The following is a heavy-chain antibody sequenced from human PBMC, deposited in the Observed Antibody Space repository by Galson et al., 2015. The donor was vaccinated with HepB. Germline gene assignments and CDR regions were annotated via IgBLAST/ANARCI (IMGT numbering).Heavy chain of an antibody. Sequence: SVKVSCKASGYTFTRYYIHWVRQAPGQGLEWMGIINPSGGSTDYAQQFQGRVTVTSDTSTNTVYMELTSLRSEDTAVYYCAREIGVHSLKDFWTGYFDYWGQGILVTVSS. J-gene: IGHJ4*02. V-gene: IGHV1-46*01. CDR1: GYTFTRYY. CDR2: INPSGGST. CDR3: AREIGVHSLKDFWTGYFDY. D-gene: IGHD3/OR15-3a*01.